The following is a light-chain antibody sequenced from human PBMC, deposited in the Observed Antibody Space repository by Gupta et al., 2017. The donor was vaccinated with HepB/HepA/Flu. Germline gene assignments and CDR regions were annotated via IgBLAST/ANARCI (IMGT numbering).Light chain of an antibody. CDR2: QDS. V-gene: IGLV3-1*01. CDR1: QLDDEY. Sequence: SHEVAPPTSVSSSPGQTALLTCSGVQLDDEYACWYQQKPGKSPVLFIYQDSKRPSGIPERFSSSNSGNTATLTISRTQAKDEDYYYCQAWDSSTVVFGGGTKLTVL. J-gene: IGLJ2*01. CDR3: QAWDSSTVV.